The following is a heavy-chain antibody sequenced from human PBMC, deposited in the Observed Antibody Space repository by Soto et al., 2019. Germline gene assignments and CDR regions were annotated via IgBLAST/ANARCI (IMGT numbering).Heavy chain of an antibody. D-gene: IGHD6-13*01. V-gene: IGHV3-23*01. J-gene: IGHJ6*02. CDR3: ARSGSIAAAGNYYYYYGMDV. CDR2: ISGSGGSK. CDR1: GFTFSSYA. Sequence: GGSLRLSCAASGFTFSSYAMSWVRQAPGKGLEWVSAISGSGGSKYYADSVKGRFTISRDNSKNTLYLQMNSLRAEDTAVYYWARSGSIAAAGNYYYYYGMDVWGQGTTVTVSS.